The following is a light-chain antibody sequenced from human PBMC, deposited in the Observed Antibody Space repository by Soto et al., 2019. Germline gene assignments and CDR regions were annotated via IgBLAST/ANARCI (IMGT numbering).Light chain of an antibody. J-gene: IGKJ1*01. CDR2: GAS. Sequence: EIVLTQSPGTLSLSPGERATLSCRASQSVSSYLAWYQQKPGQAPRLLMYGASSRATGIPDRFSGSGSGTDFTLTISRLEPEDFAVYYCHHYGDTPRTFGQGTKVEI. CDR1: QSVSSY. V-gene: IGKV3-20*01. CDR3: HHYGDTPRT.